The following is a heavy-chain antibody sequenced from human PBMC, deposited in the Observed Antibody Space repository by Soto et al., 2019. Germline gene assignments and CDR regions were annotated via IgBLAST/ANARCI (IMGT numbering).Heavy chain of an antibody. D-gene: IGHD2-2*01. J-gene: IGHJ5*02. Sequence: SETLSLTCAVSGGSISSGGYSWSWIRQPPGKGLEWIGYIYHSGSTYYNPSLKSRVTISVDRSKNQFSLKLSSVTAADTAVYYCARVGDIVVVPAGGYVTVFDPWGQRTLVTVSS. CDR1: GGSISSGGYS. CDR3: ARVGDIVVVPAGGYVTVFDP. CDR2: IYHSGST. V-gene: IGHV4-30-2*01.